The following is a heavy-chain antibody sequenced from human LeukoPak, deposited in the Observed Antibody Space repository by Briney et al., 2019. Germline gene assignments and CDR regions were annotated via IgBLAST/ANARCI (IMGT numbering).Heavy chain of an antibody. CDR1: GGSISTYY. Sequence: SETLSLTCTVSGGSISTYYWSWIRQPPGKGLEWFGYIHYSGTTNYNPSLKNRVTISLDTSKNQFSLNLGSVTAADTAVYFCARMGGYSGYATHWGQGTLVTVSS. J-gene: IGHJ4*02. V-gene: IGHV4-59*08. D-gene: IGHD5-12*01. CDR2: IHYSGTT. CDR3: ARMGGYSGYATH.